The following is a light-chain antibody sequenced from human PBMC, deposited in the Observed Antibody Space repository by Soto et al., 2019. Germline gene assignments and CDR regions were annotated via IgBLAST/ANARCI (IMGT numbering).Light chain of an antibody. CDR2: AAS. J-gene: IGKJ4*01. CDR1: QSISSY. Sequence: DIPMTQSPSSLSASVGDRVTITCRASQSISSYLNWYQQKPGKAPKLLIYAASSLQSGVPSRFSGSGSGTDFTLTISSLQPEDFATYYCQQSYSTPLTFGGETTVEIK. V-gene: IGKV1-39*01. CDR3: QQSYSTPLT.